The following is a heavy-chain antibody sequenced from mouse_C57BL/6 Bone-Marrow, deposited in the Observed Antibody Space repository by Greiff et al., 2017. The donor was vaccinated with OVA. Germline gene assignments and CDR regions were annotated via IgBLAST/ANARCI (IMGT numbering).Heavy chain of an antibody. V-gene: IGHV7-1*01. J-gene: IGHJ1*03. Sequence: EVKLMESGGGLVQSGRSLRLSCATSGFTFSDFYMAWVRQAPGKGLEWIAASRNKANDYTTEYSASVKGRFIVSRDTSQSILYLQMNALRAEDTAIYYCARDNWDWYFDVWGTGTTVTVSS. CDR2: SRNKANDYTT. D-gene: IGHD4-1*01. CDR1: GFTFSDFY. CDR3: ARDNWDWYFDV.